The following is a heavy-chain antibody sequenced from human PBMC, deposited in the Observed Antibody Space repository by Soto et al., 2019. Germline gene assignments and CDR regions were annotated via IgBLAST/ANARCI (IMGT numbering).Heavy chain of an antibody. CDR3: AHRVLRTVFGLVTTTAIYFYF. D-gene: IGHD3-3*01. J-gene: IGHJ4*02. V-gene: IGHV2-5*02. Sequence: QITLHESGPAVVRLTETLTLTCRFSGFSLTTSRVGVGWIRQSPGKAPEWLAPIYWADDKRYSASLKIRLTITQDTSKNQVVVTVSDLDPTDTATYYCAHRVLRTVFGLVTTTAIYFYFWGQGTPVAVSS. CDR1: GFSLTTSRVG. CDR2: IYWADDK.